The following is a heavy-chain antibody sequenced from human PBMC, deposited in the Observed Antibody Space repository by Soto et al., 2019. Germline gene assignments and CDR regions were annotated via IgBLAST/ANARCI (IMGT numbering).Heavy chain of an antibody. CDR3: AKSMGAGYYYGMDV. CDR2: ISGSGGST. D-gene: IGHD3-16*01. V-gene: IGHV3-23*01. Sequence: GGSLRLSCAASGSTFSSYAMSWVRQAPGKGLEWVSAISGSGGSTYYADSVKGRFTISRDNSKNTLYLQMNSLRAEDTAVYYCAKSMGAGYYYGMDVWGQGTTVTVSS. J-gene: IGHJ6*02. CDR1: GSTFSSYA.